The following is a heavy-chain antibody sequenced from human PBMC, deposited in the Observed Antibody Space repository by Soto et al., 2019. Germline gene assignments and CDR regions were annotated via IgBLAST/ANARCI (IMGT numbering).Heavy chain of an antibody. V-gene: IGHV3-48*01. CDR1: GFTFSSYS. CDR3: ASEIRGYSGYDVMLRDY. Sequence: PGGSLRLSCAASGFTFSSYSMNWVRQAPGKGLEWVSYISSSSSTIYYADSVKGRFTISRDNAKNSLYLQMNSLRAEDTAVYYCASEIRGYSGYDVMLRDYWGQGTLVTVSS. D-gene: IGHD5-12*01. J-gene: IGHJ4*02. CDR2: ISSSSSTI.